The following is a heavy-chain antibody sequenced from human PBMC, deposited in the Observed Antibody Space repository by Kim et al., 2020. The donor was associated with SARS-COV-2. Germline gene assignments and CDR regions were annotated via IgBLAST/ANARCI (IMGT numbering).Heavy chain of an antibody. V-gene: IGHV3-13*04. CDR2: IGTAGDT. CDR3: ARAVSGSYFPAYYYYGMDG. CDR1: GFTFSSYD. D-gene: IGHD1-26*01. J-gene: IGHJ6*02. Sequence: GGSLRLSCAASGFTFSSYDMHWVRQATGKGLEWVSAIGTAGDTYYPGSVKGRFTISRENAKNSLYLQMNSLRAGDTAVYYCARAVSGSYFPAYYYYGMDGWGQGTTVTVSS.